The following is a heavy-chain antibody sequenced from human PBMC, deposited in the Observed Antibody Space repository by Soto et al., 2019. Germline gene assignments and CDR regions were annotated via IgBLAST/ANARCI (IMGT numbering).Heavy chain of an antibody. CDR3: ARXSNFYYGSDY. CDR1: GDSFNNYY. J-gene: IGHJ4*02. D-gene: IGHD3-22*01. Sequence: PSETLSLTCTVSGDSFNNYYWTWIRQPPGKGLEWIGYIYSSGSAGCNPSLKSRVTMLVDTSKNQASLKLSSVTAADTAVYYCARXSNFYYGSDYWGRG. V-gene: IGHV4-4*08. CDR2: IYSSGSA.